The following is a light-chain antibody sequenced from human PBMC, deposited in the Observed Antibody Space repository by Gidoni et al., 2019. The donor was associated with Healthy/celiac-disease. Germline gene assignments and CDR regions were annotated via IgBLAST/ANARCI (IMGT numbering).Light chain of an antibody. CDR3: QQYNNWPPYT. J-gene: IGKJ2*01. V-gene: IGKV3-15*01. Sequence: EIVMTQSPATLSVSSGERATLSCRASQSVSSNLPWYQQKPGQSPRLLIYGASTRATGIPARFSGSVSGTEFTLTISSLQSEDFAVYYCQQYNNWPPYTFGQGTKLEIK. CDR1: QSVSSN. CDR2: GAS.